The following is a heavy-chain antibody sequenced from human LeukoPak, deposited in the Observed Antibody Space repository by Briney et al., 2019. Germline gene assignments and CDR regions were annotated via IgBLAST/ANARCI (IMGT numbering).Heavy chain of an antibody. CDR2: IIPIFGTA. D-gene: IGHD1-26*01. J-gene: IGHJ3*02. CDR1: GGTFSSYA. Sequence: ASVKVSCKSSGGTFSSYAISWGRQAPGQALEWLGGIIPIFGTANYAQKFQGRVTITADESTSTAYMELSSLRSEDTAVYYCARVGATGFAFDIWGQGTMVTVSS. V-gene: IGHV1-69*13. CDR3: ARVGATGFAFDI.